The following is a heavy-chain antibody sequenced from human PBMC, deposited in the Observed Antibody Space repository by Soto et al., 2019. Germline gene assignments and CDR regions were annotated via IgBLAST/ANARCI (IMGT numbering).Heavy chain of an antibody. Sequence: TLSLTCTVSGGSISSGGYYWSWIRQHPGKGLEWIGYIYYSGSTYYNPSLKSRVTISVDTSKNQFSLKLSSVTAADTAVYYCARGRKVVVAASSKYNWFDPWGQGTLVTVSS. CDR1: GGSISSGGYY. V-gene: IGHV4-31*03. CDR2: IYYSGST. J-gene: IGHJ5*02. CDR3: ARGRKVVVAASSKYNWFDP. D-gene: IGHD2-15*01.